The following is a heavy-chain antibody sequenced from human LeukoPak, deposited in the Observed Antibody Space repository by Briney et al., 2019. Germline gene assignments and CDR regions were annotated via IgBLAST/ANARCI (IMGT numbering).Heavy chain of an antibody. Sequence: GGSLRLSCAASGFTFSSYEMNWVRQAPGKGLEWVSYISSSGSTIYYADSVKGRFTISRDNAKNSLYLQMNSLRAEDTAVYYCARDNGEMATMFDYWGQGTLVTVSS. V-gene: IGHV3-48*03. D-gene: IGHD5-24*01. J-gene: IGHJ4*02. CDR1: GFTFSSYE. CDR2: ISSSGSTI. CDR3: ARDNGEMATMFDY.